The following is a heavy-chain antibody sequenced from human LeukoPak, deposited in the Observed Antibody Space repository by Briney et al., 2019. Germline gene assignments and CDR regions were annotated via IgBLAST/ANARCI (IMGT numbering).Heavy chain of an antibody. D-gene: IGHD2-2*01. CDR1: GFTFSTYN. J-gene: IGHJ4*02. CDR3: ARAMVRYCSSTSCHETNYFDY. V-gene: IGHV4-34*01. CDR2: INHSGST. Sequence: GSLRPSCAASGFTFSTYNMNWVRQAPGKGLEWIGEINHSGSTNYNPSLKSRVTISVDTSKNQFSLKLSSVTAADTAVYYCARAMVRYCSSTSCHETNYFDYWGQGTLVTVSS.